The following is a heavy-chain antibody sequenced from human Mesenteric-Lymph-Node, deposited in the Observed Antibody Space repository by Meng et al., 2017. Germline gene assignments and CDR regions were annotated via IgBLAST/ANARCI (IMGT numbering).Heavy chain of an antibody. CDR3: LRGGWLSES. V-gene: IGHV3-7*01. CDR2: IKQDGSEE. Sequence: GESLKISCAASGFTLSNHWMSWVRQAPGKGLEWVANIKQDGSEENYVDSVKGRFTISRDNAKNSLYLQMNSLRTEDTAVYYCLRGGWLSESWGQGTLVTVSS. CDR1: GFTLSNHW. D-gene: IGHD6-19*01. J-gene: IGHJ5*02.